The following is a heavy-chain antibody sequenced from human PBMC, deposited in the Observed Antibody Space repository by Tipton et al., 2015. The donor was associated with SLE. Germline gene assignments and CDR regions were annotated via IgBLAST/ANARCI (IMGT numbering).Heavy chain of an antibody. J-gene: IGHJ4*02. CDR3: ARGLGSGVLRFPTY. D-gene: IGHD3-10*01. CDR1: GYTFTSYD. V-gene: IGHV1-8*01. Sequence: QLVQSGAEVKKPGASVKVSCKASGYTFTSYDINWVRQATGQGLEWMGWMNPNSGNTGYAQKFQGKVTMTRNTSINTAYMELTSLTSEDTAVYYCARGLGSGVLRFPTYWGQGTLVTVSS. CDR2: MNPNSGNT.